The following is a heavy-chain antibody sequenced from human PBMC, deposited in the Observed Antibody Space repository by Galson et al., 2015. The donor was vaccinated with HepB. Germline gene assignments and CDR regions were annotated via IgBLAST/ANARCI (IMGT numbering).Heavy chain of an antibody. CDR2: MWSDGSNK. J-gene: IGHJ4*02. Sequence: CLRLSCAASGSDFNNCGMHWVRQAPGKGPEWVAVMWSDGSNKLYADSVKGRFTISRDNSNNTLYLQMNSLGAEDTAVYYCAREGKDGSGTYLDYWGQGTPVTVSS. CDR3: AREGKDGSGTYLDY. CDR1: GSDFNNCG. D-gene: IGHD3-10*01. V-gene: IGHV3-33*01.